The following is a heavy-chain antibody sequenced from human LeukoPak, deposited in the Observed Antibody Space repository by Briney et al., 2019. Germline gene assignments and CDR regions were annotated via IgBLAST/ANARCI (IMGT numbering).Heavy chain of an antibody. CDR3: AKAVLLRAPGTYYYYMDV. CDR2: ISGSGGIT. J-gene: IGHJ6*03. Sequence: GGTLRLSCATSGFTFSNYGMSWVRQAPGKGLEWVSVISGSGGITYYADSVEGRFTISRDNSKNTLYLQMNSLRVEDTAVYYCAKAVLLRAPGTYYYYMDVWGKGTTVTISS. D-gene: IGHD3-10*01. CDR1: GFTFSNYG. V-gene: IGHV3-23*01.